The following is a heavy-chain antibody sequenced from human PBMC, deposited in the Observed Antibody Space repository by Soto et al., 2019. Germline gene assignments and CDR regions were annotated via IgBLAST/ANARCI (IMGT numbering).Heavy chain of an antibody. Sequence: EVQLVESGGGLVQPGGSLRLSCAASGFTFSSYDMHWVRQATGKGLEWVSAIGTAGDTYYPGSVKGRFTISRENAKNSLYFQMNSLRAGDTAVYYCARASYYDFWSGYYTPYWYFDLWGSGTLVTVSS. V-gene: IGHV3-13*01. CDR1: GFTFSSYD. J-gene: IGHJ2*01. CDR3: ARASYYDFWSGYYTPYWYFDL. CDR2: IGTAGDT. D-gene: IGHD3-3*01.